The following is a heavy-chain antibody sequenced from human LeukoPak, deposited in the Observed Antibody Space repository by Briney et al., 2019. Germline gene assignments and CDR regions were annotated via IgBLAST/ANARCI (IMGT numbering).Heavy chain of an antibody. J-gene: IGHJ3*02. CDR3: AKGRGAFDI. D-gene: IGHD3-10*01. CDR1: GFTFSSYG. Sequence: PGGSLRLSCVASGFTFSSYGMHWVRQAPGKGLEWVAVISNDGSNKYYADSVKGRFTISRDNSKNTLYLQMNSPRAEDTAVYYCAKGRGAFDIWGQGTMVTVSS. V-gene: IGHV3-30*18. CDR2: ISNDGSNK.